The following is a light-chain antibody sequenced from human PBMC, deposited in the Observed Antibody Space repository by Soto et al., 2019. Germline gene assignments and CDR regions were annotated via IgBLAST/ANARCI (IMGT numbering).Light chain of an antibody. Sequence: EIVLTQSPATLSLSPGERATLSCRASQSVSSYLAWYQQKPGQAPRLLIYDASNRATGIPARFSGSGSGTDFTLTISSLEPEDFAVYYCQHPNTFGGGTKVEIK. J-gene: IGKJ4*01. CDR3: QHPNT. V-gene: IGKV3-11*01. CDR1: QSVSSY. CDR2: DAS.